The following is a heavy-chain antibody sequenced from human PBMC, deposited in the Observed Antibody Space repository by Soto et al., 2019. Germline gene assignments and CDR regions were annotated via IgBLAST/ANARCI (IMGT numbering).Heavy chain of an antibody. J-gene: IGHJ4*02. D-gene: IGHD6-13*01. Sequence: EVQLLESGGGLVQPGGSLRLSCAASGFTFSSYAMSWVRQAPGKGLEWVSAISGSGISTYYADSVKGRFTISRDNSKNKMDLQMNSLRAEDTAVYYCAKEVEYSSSWSDIDYWGQGTLVTVSS. V-gene: IGHV3-23*01. CDR2: ISGSGIST. CDR3: AKEVEYSSSWSDIDY. CDR1: GFTFSSYA.